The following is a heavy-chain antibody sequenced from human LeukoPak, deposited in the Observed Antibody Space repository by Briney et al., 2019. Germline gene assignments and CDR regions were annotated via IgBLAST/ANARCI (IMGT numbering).Heavy chain of an antibody. CDR1: GDSVSSKTAT. Sequence: SQTLSLTCAISGDSVSSKTATCNWIRQSPSRGLECLGRTYFRSKWYYDYAMSVKGRVTINPDTSKNHFSLHLDSVTPEDTAVYYCARDHWYDILSFDYWGQGTLVTVSS. V-gene: IGHV6-1*01. CDR3: ARDHWYDILSFDY. D-gene: IGHD3-9*01. J-gene: IGHJ4*02. CDR2: TYFRSKWYY.